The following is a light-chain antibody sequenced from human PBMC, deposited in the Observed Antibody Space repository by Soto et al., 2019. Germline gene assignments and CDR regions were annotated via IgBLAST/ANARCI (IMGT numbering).Light chain of an antibody. CDR1: QSVDIS. J-gene: IGKJ2*01. CDR2: DAF. Sequence: EIVMTQSPATLSVSPGGRATLSCRASQSVDISLAWYQHRPGQSPRLLVYDAFTMATGLPARFSGRGSGTEFTLTISSLQFEDFAVYYCQQYNNWPHTFGQGTKLDI. CDR3: QQYNNWPHT. V-gene: IGKV3-15*01.